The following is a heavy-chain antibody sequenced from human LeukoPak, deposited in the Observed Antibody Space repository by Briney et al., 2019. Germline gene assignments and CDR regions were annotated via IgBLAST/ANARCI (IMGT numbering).Heavy chain of an antibody. Sequence: GGSLRLSCAASGFTFSSYGMHWVRQAPGKGLEWVAVIWYDGSNKYYADSVKGRFTISRDNSKNTLYLQMNSLRAEDTAVYYCAKGNLLWLGESIFDYWGQGTLVTVSS. CDR3: AKGNLLWLGESIFDY. V-gene: IGHV3-33*06. CDR1: GFTFSSYG. CDR2: IWYDGSNK. J-gene: IGHJ4*02. D-gene: IGHD3-10*01.